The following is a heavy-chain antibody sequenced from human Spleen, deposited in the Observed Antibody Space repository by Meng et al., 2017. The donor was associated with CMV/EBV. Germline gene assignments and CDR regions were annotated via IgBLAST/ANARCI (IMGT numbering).Heavy chain of an antibody. CDR1: GFTFSSYA. V-gene: IGHV3-23*01. J-gene: IGHJ6*02. Sequence: GESLKISCAASGFTFSSYAMSWVRQAPGKGLEWVSAISGSGGSTYYADSVKGRFTISRDNSKNTLYLQMNSLRAEDTAVYYCAREVTGTTYDYAMDVWGQGTTVTVS. CDR2: ISGSGGST. CDR3: AREVTGTTYDYAMDV. D-gene: IGHD1-7*01.